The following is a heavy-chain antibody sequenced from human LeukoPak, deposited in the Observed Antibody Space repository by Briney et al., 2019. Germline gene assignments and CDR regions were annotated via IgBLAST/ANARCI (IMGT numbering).Heavy chain of an antibody. V-gene: IGHV3-23*01. CDR3: AKDRGDITMVRGGENDAFDI. CDR1: GFTFSSYA. Sequence: GGSLRLSCAASGFTFSSYAMSWVRQAPGKGLEWVSAISGSGGSTYYADSVKGRFTISRDNSKNTLYLQMNSLRAEDTAVYYCAKDRGDITMVRGGENDAFDIWGQGTMVTVSS. CDR2: ISGSGGST. J-gene: IGHJ3*02. D-gene: IGHD3-10*01.